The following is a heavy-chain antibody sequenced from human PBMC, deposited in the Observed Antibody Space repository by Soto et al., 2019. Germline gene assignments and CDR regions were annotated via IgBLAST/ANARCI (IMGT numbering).Heavy chain of an antibody. D-gene: IGHD6-19*01. Sequence: GGSLRLSCAASGFTLDDYTMHWVRQAPGKGLEWVSLISWDGGSTYYADSVKGRFTISRDNSKNSLYLQMNSLRTEDTALYYCAKDKVSGQYYYGMDVWGQGTTVTVSS. V-gene: IGHV3-43*01. CDR2: ISWDGGST. CDR3: AKDKVSGQYYYGMDV. CDR1: GFTLDDYT. J-gene: IGHJ6*02.